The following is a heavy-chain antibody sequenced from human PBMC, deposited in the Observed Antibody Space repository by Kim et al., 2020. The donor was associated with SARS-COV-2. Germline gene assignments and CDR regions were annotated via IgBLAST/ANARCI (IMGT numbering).Heavy chain of an antibody. V-gene: IGHV4-34*01. J-gene: IGHJ4*02. CDR1: GGSFSGYY. CDR3: ARDYTDPHSYVYDLLDY. D-gene: IGHD5-18*01. CDR2: INHSGST. Sequence: SETLSLTCAVYGGSFSGYYWSWIRQPPGKGLEWIGEINHSGSTNYNPSLKSRVTISVDTSKNQFSLKLSSVTAADTAVYYCARDYTDPHSYVYDLLDYWGQGTLVTVSS.